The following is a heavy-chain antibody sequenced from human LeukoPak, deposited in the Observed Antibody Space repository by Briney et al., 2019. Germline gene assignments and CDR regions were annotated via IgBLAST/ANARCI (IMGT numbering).Heavy chain of an antibody. D-gene: IGHD5-18*01. J-gene: IGHJ4*02. CDR1: GFXFSNYG. CDR2: ISYDGSNK. V-gene: IGHV3-30*18. CDR3: AKEAGYSYGFDY. Sequence: GGSLRLSCAASGFXFSNYGIHWVRQAPGKGLEWVAFISYDGSNKYYADSVKGRYTISRDKSKNTVYLQMNSLRDEDTAVYYCAKEAGYSYGFDYWGQGTLVTVSS.